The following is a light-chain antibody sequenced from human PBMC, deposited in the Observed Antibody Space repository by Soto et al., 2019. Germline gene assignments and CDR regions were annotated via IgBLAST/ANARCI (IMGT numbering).Light chain of an antibody. J-gene: IGKJ4*01. CDR2: DAS. V-gene: IGKV3-11*01. Sequence: EIVMTQSPATLSVSPGARAPLSCRASQSLSSYLAWYQQKPGQAPRLLIYDASNRATGIPARFSGSGSGTDFTLTISSLEPEDFAVYYCQQRTNWLTFGGGTKVDIK. CDR1: QSLSSY. CDR3: QQRTNWLT.